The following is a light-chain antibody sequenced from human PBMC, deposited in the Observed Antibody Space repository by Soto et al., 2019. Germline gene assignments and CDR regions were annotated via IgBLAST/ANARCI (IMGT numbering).Light chain of an antibody. CDR2: GSS. J-gene: IGKJ5*01. Sequence: IVLTQSPATLSVSPGERVILACRASQSVGNNLAWYQQKVGQAPRLLISGSSTRATGFPARFSGSGSGTDFTHIISSLQSEDFAVYYCQQDNDWPITFGQGTRLEVK. CDR3: QQDNDWPIT. V-gene: IGKV3-15*01. CDR1: QSVGNN.